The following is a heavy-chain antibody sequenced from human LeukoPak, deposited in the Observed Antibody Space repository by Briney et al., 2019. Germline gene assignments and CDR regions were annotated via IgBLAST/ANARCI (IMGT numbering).Heavy chain of an antibody. D-gene: IGHD3-10*01. CDR2: NSGDSDYT. V-gene: IGHV3-43*02. CDR1: GFTFDDYA. Sequence: GGSLRLSCAASGFTFDDYAMHWVRQAPGMDLEWVSLNSGDSDYTYYADSVKGRFTISRDNSKNSLYLQMNTLRTEDNALYYCAKGHGSRTGDFEYWGQGTLVTVSS. CDR3: AKGHGSRTGDFEY. J-gene: IGHJ4*02.